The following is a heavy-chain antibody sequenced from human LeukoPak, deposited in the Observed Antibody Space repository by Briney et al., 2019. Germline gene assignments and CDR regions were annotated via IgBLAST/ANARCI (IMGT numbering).Heavy chain of an antibody. CDR3: ARGLRYFGREDYYGMDV. D-gene: IGHD3-9*01. J-gene: IGHJ6*02. V-gene: IGHV3-23*01. Sequence: HPGGSLRLSCAASKFTFSNYAMNWVRQAPGKGLEWISSISGNGGSTYYADSVKGRFTISRDNSKNTLYLQMNSLRAEDTAVYYCARGLRYFGREDYYGMDVWGQGTTVTVSS. CDR2: ISGNGGST. CDR1: KFTFSNYA.